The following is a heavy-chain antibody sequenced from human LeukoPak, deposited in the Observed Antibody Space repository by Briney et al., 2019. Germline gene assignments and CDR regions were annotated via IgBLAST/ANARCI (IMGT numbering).Heavy chain of an antibody. CDR3: ARDGGLDQAAGKD. V-gene: IGHV3-7*01. J-gene: IGHJ4*02. Sequence: GGSLRLSCAASGFTFSSYWMSWVRQAPGKGLEWVANIKQDGSEKYYVDSVKGRFTISRDNAKNSLYLQMNSLRAEDTAVYYCARDGGLDQAAGKDWGQGTLVTGSS. CDR1: GFTFSSYW. D-gene: IGHD6-13*01. CDR2: IKQDGSEK.